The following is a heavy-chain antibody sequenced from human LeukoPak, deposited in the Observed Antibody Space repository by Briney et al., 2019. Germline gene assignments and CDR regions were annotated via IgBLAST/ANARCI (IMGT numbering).Heavy chain of an antibody. CDR1: GGSMSSYY. Sequence: SETLSLTRTVSGGSMSSYYWSWIRQPPGKGLEWIGYIYYSGSTGYNPSLKSRVTISVDTSKNQFSLKLSSVTAADTAVYYCARSYGSRGYYYYGMDVWGQGTTVTVSS. V-gene: IGHV4-59*01. CDR3: ARSYGSRGYYYYGMDV. CDR2: IYYSGST. D-gene: IGHD3-22*01. J-gene: IGHJ6*02.